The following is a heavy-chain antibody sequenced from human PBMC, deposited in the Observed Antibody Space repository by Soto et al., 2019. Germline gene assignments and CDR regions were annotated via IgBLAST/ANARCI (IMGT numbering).Heavy chain of an antibody. CDR1: GYTFTSYG. CDR2: ISAYNGNT. V-gene: IGHV1-18*01. D-gene: IGHD3-22*01. Sequence: QVQLVQSGAEVKKPGASVKVSCKASGYTFTSYGISWVRQAPGQGLEWMGWISAYNGNTNYAQKLQGRVTMTTDTSTSTAYMELRSLRSDDTAVYYCAVVPYYYDSSVRGRSWYFDLWGRGTLVTVSS. J-gene: IGHJ2*01. CDR3: AVVPYYYDSSVRGRSWYFDL.